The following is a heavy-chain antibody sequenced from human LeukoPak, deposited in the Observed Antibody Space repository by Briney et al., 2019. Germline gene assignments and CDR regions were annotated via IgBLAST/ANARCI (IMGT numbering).Heavy chain of an antibody. CDR3: ARRGRRGYGGNSPRFDY. V-gene: IGHV4-34*01. J-gene: IGHJ4*02. CDR2: INHSGST. D-gene: IGHD4-23*01. CDR1: GGSFSGYY. Sequence: PSETLSLTCAVYGGSFSGYYWSRIRQPPGKGLEWIGEINHSGSTNYNPSLKSRVTISVDTSKNQFSLKLSSVTAADTAVYYCARRGRRGYGGNSPRFDYWGQGTLVTVSS.